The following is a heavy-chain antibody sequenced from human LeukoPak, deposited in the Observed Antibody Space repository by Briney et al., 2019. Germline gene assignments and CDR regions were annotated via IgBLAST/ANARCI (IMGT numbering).Heavy chain of an antibody. CDR3: ARVGWMTTVTGLDY. J-gene: IGHJ4*02. CDR1: GFTFSSYW. D-gene: IGHD4-17*01. Sequence: PGGSLRLSCAASGFTFSSYWMSWVRQAPGKGLEWVANIKQDGSEKYYVDSVKGRFTISRDNAKNSLYLQMNSLRAEDTAVYYCARVGWMTTVTGLDYWGQGTLVTVSS. CDR2: IKQDGSEK. V-gene: IGHV3-7*03.